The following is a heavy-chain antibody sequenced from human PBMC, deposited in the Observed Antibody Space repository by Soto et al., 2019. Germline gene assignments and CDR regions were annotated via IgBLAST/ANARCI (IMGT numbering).Heavy chain of an antibody. CDR1: GFSLSTSGVG. Sequence: SGPTLVKPTQTLTLTCTFSGFSLSTSGVGVGWIRQPPGKALEWLALIYWDDDKRYSPSLKSRLTITKDTSKNQVVLTMTNMDPVDTATYYCAHRYADFTAAAFDYWGQGTLVTVSS. CDR3: AHRYADFTAAAFDY. J-gene: IGHJ4*02. CDR2: IYWDDDK. D-gene: IGHD6-13*01. V-gene: IGHV2-5*02.